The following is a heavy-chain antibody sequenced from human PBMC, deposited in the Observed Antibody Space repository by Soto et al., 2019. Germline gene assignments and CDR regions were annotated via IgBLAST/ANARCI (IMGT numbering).Heavy chain of an antibody. CDR2: ISGSGGST. V-gene: IGHV3-23*01. J-gene: IGHJ6*02. CDR3: AKVGGYDLAPSYYYYGMDV. D-gene: IGHD5-12*01. Sequence: PGGSLRLSCAASGFTFSSYAMSWVRQAPGKGLEWVSAISGSGGSTYYADSVKGRFTISRDNSKNTLYLQMNSLRAEDTAVYYCAKVGGYDLAPSYYYYGMDVWGQGTTVTVSS. CDR1: GFTFSSYA.